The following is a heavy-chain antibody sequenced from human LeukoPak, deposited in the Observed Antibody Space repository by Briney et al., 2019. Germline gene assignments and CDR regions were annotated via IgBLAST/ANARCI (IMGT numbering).Heavy chain of an antibody. Sequence: SETLSLTCTVSGGSISSYYWSRIRQPPGKGLEWIGYIYTSGSTNYNPSLKSRVTISVDTSKDQFSLKLSSVTAADTAVYYCASFLTNHAFDIWGQGTMVTVSS. J-gene: IGHJ3*02. D-gene: IGHD1-14*01. CDR3: ASFLTNHAFDI. CDR1: GGSISSYY. V-gene: IGHV4-4*09. CDR2: IYTSGST.